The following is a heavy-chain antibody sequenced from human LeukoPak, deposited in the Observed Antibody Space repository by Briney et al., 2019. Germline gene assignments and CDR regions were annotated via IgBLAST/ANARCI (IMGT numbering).Heavy chain of an antibody. Sequence: SETLSLTCTVSGYSISSGYYWGWLRQPPGKGLEWIGSIYHSGSTYYNPSLKSRVTISVDTSKNQFSLKLSSVTAADTAVYYCARDPMVRGVITRPFDYWGQGTLVTVSS. CDR2: IYHSGST. J-gene: IGHJ4*02. D-gene: IGHD3-10*01. CDR3: ARDPMVRGVITRPFDY. CDR1: GYSISSGYY. V-gene: IGHV4-38-2*02.